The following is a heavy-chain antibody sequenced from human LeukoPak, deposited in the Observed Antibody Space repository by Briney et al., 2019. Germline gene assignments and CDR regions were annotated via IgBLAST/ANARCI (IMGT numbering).Heavy chain of an antibody. CDR3: AKMTQERRRDDY. V-gene: IGHV3-23*01. Sequence: GGSLRLSCAASGFTFSSYTMSLVRRAPGKGLEWVSAISGSGGSTYYADSVKGRFTISRDNSKNTLYLQMNSLRAEDTAVYYCAKMTQERRRDDYWGQGTLVTVSS. CDR1: GFTFSSYT. CDR2: ISGSGGST. J-gene: IGHJ4*02.